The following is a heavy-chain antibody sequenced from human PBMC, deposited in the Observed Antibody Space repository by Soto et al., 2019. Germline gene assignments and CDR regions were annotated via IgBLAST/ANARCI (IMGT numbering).Heavy chain of an antibody. Sequence: ASVKVSCKASGYTFTGYYMHWVRQAPGQGLEWMGWINPNRGGTNYAQKFQGWVTMTRDTSISTAYMELSRLRSDDTAVYYCATSEYSGYARAFDIWGQGTMVTVSS. CDR1: GYTFTGYY. J-gene: IGHJ3*02. CDR3: ATSEYSGYARAFDI. D-gene: IGHD5-12*01. CDR2: INPNRGGT. V-gene: IGHV1-2*04.